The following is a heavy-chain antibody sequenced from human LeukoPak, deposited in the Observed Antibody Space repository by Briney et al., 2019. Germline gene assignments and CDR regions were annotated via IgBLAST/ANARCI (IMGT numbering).Heavy chain of an antibody. J-gene: IGHJ4*02. CDR3: ARANSYDDNGYSPELRY. V-gene: IGHV1-2*02. CDR2: SDPKSGAT. Sequence: ASVQVSCKASGYTFTSYYIHWLRKAPGQGFEWMGWSDPKSGATKYEHFQGRVTMTRDTSISTAYMELNRLTFDDTAVYYCARANSYDDNGYSPELRYWGQGTLVTVSS. CDR1: GYTFTSYY. D-gene: IGHD3-22*01.